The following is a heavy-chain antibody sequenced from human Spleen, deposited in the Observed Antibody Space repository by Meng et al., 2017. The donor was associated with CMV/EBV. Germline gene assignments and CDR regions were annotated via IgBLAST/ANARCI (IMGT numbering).Heavy chain of an antibody. CDR2: LSDGGSST. J-gene: IGHJ3*01. V-gene: IGHV3-23*01. CDR3: AKEGYNTSWYSSTFDA. CDR1: GCTFSNYS. D-gene: IGHD5-24*01. Sequence: GGSLRLSCAASGCTFSNYSMTWVRQAPGRGPEWVSSLSDGGSSTYYADSVRGRFAISRDNFKNTVYLQMNRLRAEDTALYYCAKEGYNTSWYSSTFDAWGQGTMVTVS.